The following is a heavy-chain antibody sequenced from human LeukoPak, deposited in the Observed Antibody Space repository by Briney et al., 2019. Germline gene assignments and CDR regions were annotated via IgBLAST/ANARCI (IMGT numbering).Heavy chain of an antibody. CDR3: AKGVDYSSASHFDY. D-gene: IGHD6-6*01. J-gene: IGHJ4*02. V-gene: IGHV3-30-3*01. CDR2: ISYDGSNK. Sequence: GGSLRLSCAASAFTFGYYAMHWVRQAPGKGLEWVAVISYDGSNKYYADSVKGRFTISRDSSKNTLYLQMNSLRSEDTAIYYCAKGVDYSSASHFDYWGQGTLVTVSS. CDR1: AFTFGYYA.